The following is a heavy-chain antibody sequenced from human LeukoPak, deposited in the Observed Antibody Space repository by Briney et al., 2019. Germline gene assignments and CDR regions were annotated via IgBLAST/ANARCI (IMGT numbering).Heavy chain of an antibody. CDR3: ARSYYDSSGYYYELSDY. Sequence: ASVKVSCKASGYTFTGYYMHWVRQAPGQGLEWMGWINPNSGGTNYAKKFQGRVTMTRDTSISTAYMELSRLRSDDTAVYYRARSYYDSSGYYYELSDYWGQGTLVTVSS. J-gene: IGHJ4*02. D-gene: IGHD3-22*01. V-gene: IGHV1-2*02. CDR1: GYTFTGYY. CDR2: INPNSGGT.